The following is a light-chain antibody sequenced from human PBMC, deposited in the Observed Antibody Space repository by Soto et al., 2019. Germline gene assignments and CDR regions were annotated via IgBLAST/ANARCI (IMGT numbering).Light chain of an antibody. Sequence: EIVLTQSPGTLSLSPGERATLSCTASQSVSSSYLAWYQQKPGQAPRLLIYGASSRATGIPDRFSGSGSGTDFTLTISRLEPEDFAVYYCQHYGRSSFTFGQGTKLEI. CDR2: GAS. J-gene: IGKJ2*01. CDR3: QHYGRSSFT. V-gene: IGKV3-20*01. CDR1: QSVSSSY.